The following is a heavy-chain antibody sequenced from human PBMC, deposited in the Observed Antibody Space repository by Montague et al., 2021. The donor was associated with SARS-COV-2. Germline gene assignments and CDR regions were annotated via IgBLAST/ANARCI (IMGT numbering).Heavy chain of an antibody. V-gene: IGHV4-39*07. D-gene: IGHD3-10*01. CDR3: GLGRGFAVGNHYYYSYGLDV. CDR2: ISYSGST. CDR1: GGSIRSSSHF. Sequence: SETLSLTCTVSGGSIRSSSHFWGWFRQPPGQRLEWIGTISYSGSTYYXPSLKSRVIISGDTSKNQFSLNLRSVTAADTAVYFCGLGRGFAVGNHYYYSYGLDVWGQGTTVTVS. J-gene: IGHJ6*02.